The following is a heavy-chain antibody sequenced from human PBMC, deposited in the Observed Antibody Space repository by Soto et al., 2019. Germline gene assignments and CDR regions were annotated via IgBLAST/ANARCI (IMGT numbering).Heavy chain of an antibody. J-gene: IGHJ5*02. CDR2: TYYSGST. V-gene: IGHV4-59*01. Sequence: PSETLALTCAVSGAYISSYYWSWIRQPPGKGLEWIGYTYYSGSTNYNPSLKSRVTMSVDTSKNQFSLKLNSVTAADTAVYYCARTYCSGGSCYPGANWFDPGGQGTLVTVSA. D-gene: IGHD2-15*01. CDR1: GAYISSYY. CDR3: ARTYCSGGSCYPGANWFDP.